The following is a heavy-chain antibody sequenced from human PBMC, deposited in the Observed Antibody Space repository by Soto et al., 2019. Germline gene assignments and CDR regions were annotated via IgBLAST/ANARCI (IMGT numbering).Heavy chain of an antibody. CDR2: RIPLLYTR. CDR3: SRNPAFSDQNAYFRNLHF. D-gene: IGHD3-16*01. Sequence: SVKVSCKASGDTFSTYGITWVRQPPGKGLEWVGGRIPLLYTRNSAQKLQGRVTISVDESANTAHMELISLKSDDTACYFCSRNPAFSDQNAYFRNLHFWGQGTLVTVSS. CDR1: GDTFSTYG. J-gene: IGHJ4*02. V-gene: IGHV1-69*13.